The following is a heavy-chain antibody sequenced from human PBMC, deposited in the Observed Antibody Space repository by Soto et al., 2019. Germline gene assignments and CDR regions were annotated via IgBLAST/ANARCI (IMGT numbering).Heavy chain of an antibody. Sequence: TGGSLRLSCAASGFTFSSYAMSWVRQAPGKGLEWVSAISGSGGSTYYADSVKGRFTISRDNSKNTLYLQMNSLRAEDTAVYNCAKDLYRFFPAVTAATFDYWGQGTLVTVSS. CDR2: ISGSGGST. J-gene: IGHJ4*02. CDR1: GFTFSSYA. V-gene: IGHV3-23*01. CDR3: AKDLYRFFPAVTAATFDY. D-gene: IGHD2-21*02.